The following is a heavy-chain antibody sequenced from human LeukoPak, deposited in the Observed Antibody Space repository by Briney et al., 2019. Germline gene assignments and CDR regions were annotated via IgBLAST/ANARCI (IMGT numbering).Heavy chain of an antibody. V-gene: IGHV3-7*01. J-gene: IGHJ4*02. D-gene: IGHD2-2*01. CDR2: IKQDGSEE. CDR3: AGVRGGLVPTAMGLDY. CDR1: GFTFSSYW. Sequence: GGSLRLSCAASGFTFSSYWMTWVRQAPGKGLEWVANIKQDGSEEYYVDSVKGRFTISRDNAKNSLYLQMNSLRAEDTALYYCAGVRGGLVPTAMGLDYWGQGTLVTVSS.